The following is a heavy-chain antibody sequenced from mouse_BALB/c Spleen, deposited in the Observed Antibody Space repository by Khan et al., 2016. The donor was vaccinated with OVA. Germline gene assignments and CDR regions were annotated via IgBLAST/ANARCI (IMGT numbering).Heavy chain of an antibody. CDR2: ISSGGSYT. J-gene: IGHJ3*01. CDR1: GFTFSNYA. V-gene: IGHV5-9-3*01. D-gene: IGHD1-1*01. Sequence: EVQRVESGGGLVKPGGSLKLSCAVSGFTFSNYAMSWVRQTPEKRLEWVATISSGGSYTYYPDSVQGRFTISRDNAKNTLYLQMSSLRSEDTAIYNCARELFTTVVATPFAYWGQGTLVTVSA. CDR3: ARELFTTVVATPFAY.